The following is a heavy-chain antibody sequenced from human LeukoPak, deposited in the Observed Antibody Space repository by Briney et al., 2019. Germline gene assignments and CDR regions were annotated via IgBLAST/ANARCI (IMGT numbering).Heavy chain of an antibody. CDR1: GHTFTGYY. Sequence: GASVKVSCKASGHTFTGYYMHWVQQAPGHGLEWMGWINPNSGGTNYAQKFQGRVTMTRDTSISTAYMELSSLRSDDTAVYYCARGGSTTTVTSYYFDYWGQGTLVTVSS. D-gene: IGHD4-17*01. CDR3: ARGGSTTTVTSYYFDY. J-gene: IGHJ4*02. CDR2: INPNSGGT. V-gene: IGHV1-2*02.